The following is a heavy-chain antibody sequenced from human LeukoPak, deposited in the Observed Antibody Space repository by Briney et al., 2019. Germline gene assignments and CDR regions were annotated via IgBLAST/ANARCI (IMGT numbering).Heavy chain of an antibody. CDR1: GFTFSSYW. J-gene: IGHJ4*02. V-gene: IGHV3-7*01. CDR3: ARDMDSSSSGY. D-gene: IGHD6-6*01. Sequence: GRSLRLSCAASGFTFSSYWMSWVRQAPGKGLEWVANIKQDGSEKYYVDSVKGRFTISRDNAKNSLYLQMNSLRAEDTAVYYCARDMDSSSSGYWGQGTLVTVSS. CDR2: IKQDGSEK.